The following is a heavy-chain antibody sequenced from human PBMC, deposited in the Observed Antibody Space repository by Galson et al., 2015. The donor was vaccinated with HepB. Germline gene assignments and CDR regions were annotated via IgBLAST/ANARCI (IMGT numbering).Heavy chain of an antibody. CDR2: ISYDGNHK. V-gene: IGHV3-30-3*01. Sequence: SLRLSCAASGFAFNIYTMHWVRQAPGKGLDWAAVISYDGNHKFYSDSVKGRFTISRDNSRNTYYLEMNNLRPDDTAVYYCARPLAGLAADGHYFDTWGQGTLVTVSS. J-gene: IGHJ4*02. D-gene: IGHD6-13*01. CDR3: ARPLAGLAADGHYFDT. CDR1: GFAFNIYT.